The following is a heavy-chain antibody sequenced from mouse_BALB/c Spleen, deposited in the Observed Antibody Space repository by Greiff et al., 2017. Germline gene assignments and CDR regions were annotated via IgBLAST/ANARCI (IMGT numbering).Heavy chain of an antibody. V-gene: IGHV1S81*02. Sequence: QVQLQQSGADLVKPGASVKLSCKASGYTFTSYYMYWVKQRPGQGLEWIGEINPSNGGTNFNEKFKSKATLTVDKSSSTAYMQLSSLTSEDSAVYYCTRLGDGYSYCDYWGQGTTLTVSS. CDR3: TRLGDGYSYCDY. J-gene: IGHJ2*01. CDR2: INPSNGGT. D-gene: IGHD2-3*01. CDR1: GYTFTSYY.